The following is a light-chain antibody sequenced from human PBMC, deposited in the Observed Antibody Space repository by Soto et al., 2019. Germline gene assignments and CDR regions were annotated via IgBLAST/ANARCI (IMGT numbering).Light chain of an antibody. J-gene: IGKJ4*01. CDR3: QQYKNWPT. V-gene: IGKV3-15*01. CDR2: GAS. Sequence: EIVMTQSPATLSVSPGERATLSCRASQSVSSNLAWYQQKPGQAPRLLIYGASTRATGIPARFSGSGSGTEFTLTISSLQSEDFAVYYCQQYKNWPTFGGGTKVDNK. CDR1: QSVSSN.